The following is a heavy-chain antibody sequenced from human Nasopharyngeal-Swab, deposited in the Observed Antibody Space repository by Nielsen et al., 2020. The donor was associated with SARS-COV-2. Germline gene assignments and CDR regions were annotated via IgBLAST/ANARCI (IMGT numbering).Heavy chain of an antibody. D-gene: IGHD3-9*01. V-gene: IGHV3-23*01. Sequence: GGSLRLSCAASGFTFSSYAMSWVRQAPGKGLEWVSAISGSGGSTYYADSVKGRFTISRDNSKNTLYLQMNSLRAEDTAVYYCAKDMEVRYFDWLSPSYYYGMDVWGQGTTVTVSS. CDR2: ISGSGGST. CDR3: AKDMEVRYFDWLSPSYYYGMDV. J-gene: IGHJ6*02. CDR1: GFTFSSYA.